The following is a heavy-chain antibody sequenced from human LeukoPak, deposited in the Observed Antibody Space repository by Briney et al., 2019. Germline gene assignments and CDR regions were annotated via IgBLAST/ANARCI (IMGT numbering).Heavy chain of an antibody. D-gene: IGHD3-10*01. CDR1: GFTFSNYA. Sequence: PGRSLRLSCAASGFTFSNYAMHWVRQAPGKGLEWVAVIWYDGSNKYYADSVKGRFTISRDNSKNTLYLQMNSLRAEDTAVYYCARDSKRLLWFGELLSTYYYYGMDVWGQGTTVTVSS. CDR3: ARDSKRLLWFGELLSTYYYYGMDV. V-gene: IGHV3-33*08. CDR2: IWYDGSNK. J-gene: IGHJ6*02.